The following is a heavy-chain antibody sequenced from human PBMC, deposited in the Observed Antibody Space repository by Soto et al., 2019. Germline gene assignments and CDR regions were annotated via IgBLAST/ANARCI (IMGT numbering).Heavy chain of an antibody. CDR1: GFTVSSNY. D-gene: IGHD2-15*01. CDR3: ARDDVPCSGGRCYGVPIDV. V-gene: IGHV3-66*01. Sequence: EVQLVESGGGLVQPGGSLRLSCAASGFTVSSNYMTWVRQAPGKGLEWVSLIQSGGRTYYAGSVKGRFTIYRDNSKNTLFLPMNSLRVEDTAVYYCARDDVPCSGGRCYGVPIDVWGKGTTVTVSS. J-gene: IGHJ6*03. CDR2: IQSGGRT.